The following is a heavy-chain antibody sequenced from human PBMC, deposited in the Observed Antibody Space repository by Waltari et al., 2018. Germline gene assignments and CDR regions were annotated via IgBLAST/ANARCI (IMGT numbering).Heavy chain of an antibody. V-gene: IGHV3-30*04. CDR2: ISYDGSKK. J-gene: IGHJ3*02. D-gene: IGHD2-2*02. CDR1: GFTFGSYA. Sequence: QVHLVESGGGVVQPGTSLRLSCAASGFTFGSYALHWVRQAPGKGLEWVRLISYDGSKKYYADSVKGRFTISRDDSKNTVFLQMSSLRHDDTAVYFCVRTVVPASILITFNIWGQGTLVTVSS. CDR3: VRTVVPASILITFNI.